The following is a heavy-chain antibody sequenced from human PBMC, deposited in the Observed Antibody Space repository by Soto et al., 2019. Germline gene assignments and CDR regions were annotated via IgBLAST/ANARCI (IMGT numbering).Heavy chain of an antibody. V-gene: IGHV1-46*01. CDR2: VNPSGGHT. J-gene: IGHJ4*02. CDR1: GDTFTEYY. D-gene: IGHD2-21*02. CDR3: ASGGHVVVVTAALDY. Sequence: QVQLMQSGAEVKKPGASVKVSCKASGDTFTEYYIHWVRQPPGQGLEWMGTVNPSGGHTTYAQHFLGRVTMTRDTSTSTLYMELTSLRSADTAVYYCASGGHVVVVTAALDYWGQGTLVTVSS.